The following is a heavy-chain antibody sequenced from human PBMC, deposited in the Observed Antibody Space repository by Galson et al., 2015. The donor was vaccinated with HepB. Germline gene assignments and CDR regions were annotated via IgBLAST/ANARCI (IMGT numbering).Heavy chain of an antibody. D-gene: IGHD3-10*01. CDR3: ARDRGLGGAYGDSYYGMDV. J-gene: IGHJ6*02. CDR2: TYYRSKWYY. CDR1: GDSVSSNSVA. V-gene: IGHV6-1*01. Sequence: CAISGDSVSSNSVAWNWIRQSPSRGLEWLGRTYYRSKWYYDYEISVRSRIIINPDTSKNQFSLQLNSVTAADTAVYYCARDRGLGGAYGDSYYGMDVWGQGTTVTVSS.